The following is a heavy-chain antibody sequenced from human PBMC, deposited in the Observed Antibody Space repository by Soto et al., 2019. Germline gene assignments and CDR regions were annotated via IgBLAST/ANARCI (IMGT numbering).Heavy chain of an antibody. Sequence: ASVKVSCKASGYTFPGDYMHWVRQAPGQGLEWMGWMKPNSGGTNYAQKFQGWVTMTRDTSISTAYMELSRLRSDDTAVYYCARVRYDALDYWRQGTLVTFSS. CDR3: ARVRYDALDY. CDR1: GYTFPGDY. V-gene: IGHV1-2*04. D-gene: IGHD3-3*01. J-gene: IGHJ4*02. CDR2: MKPNSGGT.